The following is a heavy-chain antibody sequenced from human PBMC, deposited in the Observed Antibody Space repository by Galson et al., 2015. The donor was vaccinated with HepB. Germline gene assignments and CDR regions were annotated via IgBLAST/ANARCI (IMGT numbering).Heavy chain of an antibody. CDR2: IWSDGSNK. J-gene: IGHJ3*01. V-gene: IGHV3-33*03. D-gene: IGHD2-21*01. CDR1: GFTFSSYG. CDR3: ASTPDSFGDFAFDV. Sequence: SLRLSCAASGFTFSSYGMHWVRQAPGKGLEWVATIWSDGSNKHYADSVKGRFIISRDNSKNTLFLHLNSLRDEDTAVYYCASTPDSFGDFAFDVWGQGTMVTVS.